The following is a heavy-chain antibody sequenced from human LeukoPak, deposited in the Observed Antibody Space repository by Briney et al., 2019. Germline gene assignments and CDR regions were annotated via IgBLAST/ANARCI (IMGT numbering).Heavy chain of an antibody. J-gene: IGHJ4*02. CDR1: GFTFSSYW. V-gene: IGHV3-74*01. CDR2: INSDGSRT. CDR3: AKDWSCSSASCRFDY. D-gene: IGHD2-2*01. Sequence: PGGSLRLSCAASGFTFSSYWMHWVRQAPGKGLMWVSRINSDGSRTTYADSVRGRFTISRDNAKSTLYLQMNSLRAEDTAVYHCAKDWSCSSASCRFDYWGQGTLVTVSS.